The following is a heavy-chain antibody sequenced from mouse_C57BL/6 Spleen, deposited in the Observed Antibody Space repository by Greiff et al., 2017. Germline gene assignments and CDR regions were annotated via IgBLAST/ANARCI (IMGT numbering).Heavy chain of an antibody. Sequence: VKLQESGAELVKPGASVKMSCKASGYTFTTYPIEWMKQNHGKSLEWIGNFHPYNDDTKYNEKFKGKATLTVEKSSSTVYLELSRLTSDDSAVYYCARGYYGSSPYYAMDYWGQGTSVTVSS. CDR2: FHPYNDDT. V-gene: IGHV1-47*01. D-gene: IGHD1-1*01. CDR1: GYTFTTYP. J-gene: IGHJ4*01. CDR3: ARGYYGSSPYYAMDY.